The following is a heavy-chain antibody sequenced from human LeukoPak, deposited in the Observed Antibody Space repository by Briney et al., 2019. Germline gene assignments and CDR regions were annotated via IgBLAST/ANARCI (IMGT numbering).Heavy chain of an antibody. Sequence: GESLKISCKGSGYSFTSYWTGWVRQMPGKGLEWMGIIYPGDSDTRYSPSFQGQVTISADKSISTAYLQWSSLKASDTAMYYCARLAQQLVQDYYYGMDVWGQGTTATVSS. CDR2: IYPGDSDT. V-gene: IGHV5-51*01. CDR1: GYSFTSYW. CDR3: ARLAQQLVQDYYYGMDV. J-gene: IGHJ6*02. D-gene: IGHD6-13*01.